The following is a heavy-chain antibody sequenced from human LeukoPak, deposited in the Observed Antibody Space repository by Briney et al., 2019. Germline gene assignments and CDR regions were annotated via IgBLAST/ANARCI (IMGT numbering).Heavy chain of an antibody. CDR1: GGSISSGDYY. D-gene: IGHD6-13*01. CDR2: IYHSGST. J-gene: IGHJ4*02. CDR3: ARVSGDSSRPFDY. Sequence: SETLSLTCTVSGGSISSGDYYWSWIRQPPGKGLEWIGYIYHSGSTYYNPSLKSRVTISVDRSKNQFSLKLSSVTAADTAVYYCARVSGDSSRPFDYWGQGTLVTVSS. V-gene: IGHV4-30-4*01.